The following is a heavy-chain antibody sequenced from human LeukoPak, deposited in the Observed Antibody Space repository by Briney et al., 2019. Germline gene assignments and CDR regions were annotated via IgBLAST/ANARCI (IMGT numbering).Heavy chain of an antibody. CDR2: IYSGGST. CDR3: ARGRGSGDYDYEAFDI. V-gene: IGHV3-66*02. J-gene: IGHJ3*02. D-gene: IGHD4-17*01. CDR1: GFTLCSNH. Sequence: PGGSLRLSRAASGFTLCSNHMGGVRQAPGGGPEWVSVIYSGGSTYYADSVKGRFTISRDNSKNTLYLQMNSLRAEDTAVYYCARGRGSGDYDYEAFDIWGQGTMVTVSS.